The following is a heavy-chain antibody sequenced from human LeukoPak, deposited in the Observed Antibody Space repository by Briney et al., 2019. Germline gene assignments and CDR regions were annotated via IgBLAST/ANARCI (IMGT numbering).Heavy chain of an antibody. CDR3: ARDQGSGSSNWFDP. CDR2: ISSSGSTI. D-gene: IGHD3-10*01. J-gene: IGHJ5*02. CDR1: GFTFSDYY. Sequence: PGGSLRLSCAASGFTFSDYYMSWIRQAPGKGLEWVSYISSSGSTIYYADSVKGRFTISRDNAKNSLYLQMNSLRAEDTAVYYCARDQGSGSSNWFDPWGQGTLVTVSS. V-gene: IGHV3-11*01.